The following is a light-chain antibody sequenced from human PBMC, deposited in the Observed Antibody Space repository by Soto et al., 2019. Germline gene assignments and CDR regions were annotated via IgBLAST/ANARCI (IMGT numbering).Light chain of an antibody. J-gene: IGKJ1*01. Sequence: DIHMTQSPSTVPASVGDRVTITCRASQTISSWLAWYQQKPGKAPKLLIYKASSLESGVPSRFSGSGSGTEFTLTISSLQPDDFATYYCQQYNSGWGWTFGQGTKVKIK. CDR2: KAS. CDR1: QTISSW. CDR3: QQYNSGWGWT. V-gene: IGKV1-5*03.